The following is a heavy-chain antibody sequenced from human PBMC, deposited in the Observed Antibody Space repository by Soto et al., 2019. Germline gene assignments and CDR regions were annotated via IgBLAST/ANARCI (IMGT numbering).Heavy chain of an antibody. D-gene: IGHD2-21*02. CDR1: GFTFSSYA. V-gene: IGHV3-30-3*01. J-gene: IGHJ1*01. CDR3: AREGGVVTALVEYFQH. CDR2: ISYDGSNK. Sequence: GGSLRLSCAASGFTFSSYAMPWVRQAPGKGLEWVAVISYDGSNKYYADSVKGRFTISRDNSKNTLYLQMNSLRAEDTAVYYCAREGGVVTALVEYFQHWGQGTLVTVTS.